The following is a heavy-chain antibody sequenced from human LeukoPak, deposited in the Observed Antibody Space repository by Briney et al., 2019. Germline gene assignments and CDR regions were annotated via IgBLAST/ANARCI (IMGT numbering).Heavy chain of an antibody. CDR3: AXXPWXLXXYXXXXMDX. J-gene: IGHJ6*03. D-gene: IGHD1-26*01. CDR1: GFTFSSYA. Sequence: GGSLRLSCAASGFTFSSYAMSWVRQAPGKGLEWVSAISGSGGSTYYADSVKGRFTISRDNSKSTLYLQMNSLRAEDTAVYYXAXXPWXLXXYXXXXMDXWXXGTT. CDR2: ISGSGGST. V-gene: IGHV3-23*01.